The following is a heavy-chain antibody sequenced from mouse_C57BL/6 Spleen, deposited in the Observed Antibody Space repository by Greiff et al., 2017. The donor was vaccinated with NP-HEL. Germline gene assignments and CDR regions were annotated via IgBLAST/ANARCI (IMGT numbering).Heavy chain of an antibody. CDR3: ARSSYYFDY. Sequence: VMLVESGPELVKPGASVKISCKASGYAFSSSWMNWVKQRPGQGLEWIGRIYPGDGDTNYNGKFKGKATLTADKSSSTAYMQLSILTSEDSAVYFCARSSYYFDYWGQGTTLTVSS. J-gene: IGHJ2*01. CDR2: IYPGDGDT. CDR1: GYAFSSSW. V-gene: IGHV1-82*01.